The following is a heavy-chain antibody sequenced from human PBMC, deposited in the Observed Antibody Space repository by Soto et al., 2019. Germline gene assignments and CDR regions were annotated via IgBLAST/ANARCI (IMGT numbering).Heavy chain of an antibody. CDR3: ARGPSATVTRINYFDY. V-gene: IGHV4-39*07. Sequence: SETLSLTCTVSGVSIGSNIYYWGWIRQPPGKGLEWIGTVFYSGTTYHNPSLKSRVTISIDRSKNQFSLKMSSVTAADTAVYYCARGPSATVTRINYFDYWGQGTLVTVSS. CDR2: VFYSGTT. CDR1: GVSIGSNIYY. D-gene: IGHD4-17*01. J-gene: IGHJ4*02.